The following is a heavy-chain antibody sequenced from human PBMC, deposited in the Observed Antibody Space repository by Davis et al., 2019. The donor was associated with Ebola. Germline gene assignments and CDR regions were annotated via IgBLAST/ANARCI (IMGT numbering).Heavy chain of an antibody. CDR2: IYPGDSDT. D-gene: IGHD3-3*01. V-gene: IGHV5-51*01. CDR3: ARQPDYDFWSGYYPAFDY. Sequence: GESLKISCKGSGYSFTSYWIGWVRQMPGKGLEWMGIIYPGDSDTRYSPSFQGQVTISADKSISTAYLQWSSLKASDTAMYYCARQPDYDFWSGYYPAFDYWGQGTLVTVSS. J-gene: IGHJ4*02. CDR1: GYSFTSYW.